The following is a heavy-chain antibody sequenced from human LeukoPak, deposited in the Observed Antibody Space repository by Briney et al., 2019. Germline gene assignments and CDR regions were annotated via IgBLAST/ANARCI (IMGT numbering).Heavy chain of an antibody. V-gene: IGHV4-34*01. J-gene: IGHJ3*02. D-gene: IGHD3-10*01. CDR2: INHSGST. Sequence: SETLSLTCAVYGGSFSGYYWSWIRQPPGKGLEWIEEINHSGSTNYNPSLKSRVTISVDTSKNQFSLKLSSVTAADTAVYYCARVEAAYGSGSPDDAFDIWGQGTMVTVSS. CDR1: GGSFSGYY. CDR3: ARVEAAYGSGSPDDAFDI.